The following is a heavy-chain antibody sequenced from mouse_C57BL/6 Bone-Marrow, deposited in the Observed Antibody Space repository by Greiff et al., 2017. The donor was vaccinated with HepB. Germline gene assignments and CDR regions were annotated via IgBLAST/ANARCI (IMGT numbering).Heavy chain of an antibody. Sequence: QVQLQQPGAELVKPGASVKLSCKASGYTFTSYWMHWVKQRPGQGLEWIGMIHPNSGSTNYNEKFKSKATLTVDKSSSTAYMQLSSLTSEDSAVYYCARNPYYYGSPAWFAYWGQGTLVTVSA. J-gene: IGHJ3*01. CDR3: ARNPYYYGSPAWFAY. CDR2: IHPNSGST. V-gene: IGHV1-64*01. CDR1: GYTFTSYW. D-gene: IGHD1-1*01.